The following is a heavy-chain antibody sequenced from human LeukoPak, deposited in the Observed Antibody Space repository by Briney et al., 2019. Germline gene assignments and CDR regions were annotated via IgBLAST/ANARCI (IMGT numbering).Heavy chain of an antibody. D-gene: IGHD3-3*01. CDR2: ISTSSVYT. Sequence: GGSLRLSCAASGFTFSSYSMNWVRQAPGKGLEWVSSISTSSVYTYYTDSVKGRFSISRDNAKSSLFLQMNSLRAEDTAVYYCARDSNYNYWSGSGYWGQGTLVTVSS. CDR3: ARDSNYNYWSGSGY. CDR1: GFTFSSYS. J-gene: IGHJ4*02. V-gene: IGHV3-21*01.